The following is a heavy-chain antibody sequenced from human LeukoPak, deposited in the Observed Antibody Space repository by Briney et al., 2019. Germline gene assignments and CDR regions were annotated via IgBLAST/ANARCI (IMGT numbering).Heavy chain of an antibody. CDR2: VNPNSGST. Sequence: ASVRVSSTAAGYTFTHYFIHWVRQAPGLGLEWMGSVNPNSGSTNYAPKFQDRVTMTTDTSSSTAYIELDRLTSDDTAVFYCAREYGHGFEYWGQGTLVTVSS. CDR1: GYTFTHYF. J-gene: IGHJ4*02. V-gene: IGHV1-2*02. CDR3: AREYGHGFEY. D-gene: IGHD3-10*01.